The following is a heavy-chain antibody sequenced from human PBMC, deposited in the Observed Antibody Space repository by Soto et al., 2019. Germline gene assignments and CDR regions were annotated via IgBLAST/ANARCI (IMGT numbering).Heavy chain of an antibody. CDR2: ISYDGSNK. J-gene: IGHJ4*02. CDR3: ARAYSSGWSISY. CDR1: GFTFSSYA. V-gene: IGHV3-30-3*01. D-gene: IGHD6-19*01. Sequence: QVQLVESGGGVVQPGRSLRLSRAASGFTFSSYAMHWVRQAPGKGLEWVAVISYDGSNKYYADSVKGRFTISRDNSKNTLYLQMNNLRAEDTAVYYCARAYSSGWSISYWGQGTLVTVSS.